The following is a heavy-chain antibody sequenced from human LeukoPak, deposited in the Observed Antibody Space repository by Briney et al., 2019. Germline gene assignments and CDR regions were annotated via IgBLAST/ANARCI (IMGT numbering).Heavy chain of an antibody. CDR3: VRDSLLWFGEIDY. CDR1: GFTFSNYN. D-gene: IGHD3-10*01. CDR2: ISSSSGSI. Sequence: GGSLRLSCAASGFTFSNYNMNWVRQAPGKGLEWVSSISSSSGSIYYADSVKGRFTVSRDNAKNSLYLQISNLRDDDTAVYYCVRDSLLWFGEIDYWGQGTLVSVSS. V-gene: IGHV3-21*01. J-gene: IGHJ4*02.